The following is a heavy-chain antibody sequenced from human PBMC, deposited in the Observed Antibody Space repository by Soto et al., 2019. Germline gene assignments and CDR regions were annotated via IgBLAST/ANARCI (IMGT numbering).Heavy chain of an antibody. Sequence: QVQLVQSGAEVKKPGASVKVSCKASGYTFTNFGISWVRQAPGQGLEWMGWISAYNGNTYYAQNFQGRVTMTTDTSASTAHMEMRRLKSGDSGVCFCAGGGTPIDYCGHGSLLTVSS. CDR3: AGGGTPIDY. CDR1: GYTFTNFG. V-gene: IGHV1-18*01. J-gene: IGHJ4*01. D-gene: IGHD3-16*01. CDR2: ISAYNGNT.